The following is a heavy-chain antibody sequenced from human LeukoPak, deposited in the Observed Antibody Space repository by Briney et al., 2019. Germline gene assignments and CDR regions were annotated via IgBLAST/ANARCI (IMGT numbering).Heavy chain of an antibody. D-gene: IGHD5-18*01. J-gene: IGHJ4*02. V-gene: IGHV4-39*07. Sequence: SGTLSLTCTVSGGSISSTSDYWGWIRQPPGKGLEWIGNIYYSGSTYYNPSLKSRVTISVDTSKNQFSLKLNSVTAADTAVYYCARVPARPETAVGYYFDYWGQGTLVTVSS. CDR2: IYYSGST. CDR3: ARVPARPETAVGYYFDY. CDR1: GGSISSTSDY.